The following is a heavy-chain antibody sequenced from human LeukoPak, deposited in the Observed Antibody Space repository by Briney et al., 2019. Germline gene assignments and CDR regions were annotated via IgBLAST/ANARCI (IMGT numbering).Heavy chain of an antibody. CDR3: AREISGSYPGVYYYGLDV. Sequence: SGTLSLTCAVSGGSISNNNWWTWVRQPPGKGLEWIGEIYHSGITNYNPSLKSRVVISVDRSKSQFSLKLSSVTAADTAVYYCAREISGSYPGVYYYGLDVWGQGTTVTVSS. CDR1: GGSISNNNW. J-gene: IGHJ6*02. V-gene: IGHV4-4*02. D-gene: IGHD1-26*01. CDR2: IYHSGIT.